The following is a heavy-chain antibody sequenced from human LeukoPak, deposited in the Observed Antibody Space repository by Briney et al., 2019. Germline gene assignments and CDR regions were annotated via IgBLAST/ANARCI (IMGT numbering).Heavy chain of an antibody. CDR3: ATQSSGCPYH. D-gene: IGHD6-19*01. J-gene: IGHJ5*02. CDR2: INSDGSST. CDR1: GFTFSSYW. Sequence: LPGGSLRLSCAASGFTFSSYWMHWVRQAPGKGLVWVSRINSDGSSTTYVDSVKGRFTIPRDNAKNTLYLQMNSLRAEDTAVYYCATQSSGCPYHWGQGTLVTVSS. V-gene: IGHV3-74*01.